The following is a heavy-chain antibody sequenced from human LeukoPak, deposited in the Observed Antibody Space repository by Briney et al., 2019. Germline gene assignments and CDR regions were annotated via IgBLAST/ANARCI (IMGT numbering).Heavy chain of an antibody. D-gene: IGHD3-3*01. CDR3: ARERGDYDFWSGYSDY. Sequence: GGSLRLSCAASGFTFSSYWMSWVRQAPGKGLEWVANIKQDGSEKYYVDSVKDRFTISRDNAKNSLYLQMNSLRAEDTAVYYCARERGDYDFWSGYSDYWGQGTLVTVSS. J-gene: IGHJ4*02. V-gene: IGHV3-7*01. CDR1: GFTFSSYW. CDR2: IKQDGSEK.